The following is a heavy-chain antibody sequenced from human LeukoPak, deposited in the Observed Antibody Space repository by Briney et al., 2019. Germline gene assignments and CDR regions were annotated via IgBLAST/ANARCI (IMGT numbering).Heavy chain of an antibody. CDR2: ISYDGSNK. CDR1: GFTFSSYG. J-gene: IGHJ6*03. CDR3: AKDGYQKYYYYNDV. Sequence: GGSLRLSCAASGFTFSSYGMHWVRQAPGKGLEWVAVISYDGSNKYYADSVKGRFTISRDNSKNTLYLQMNSLRAEDTAVYYCAKDGYQKYYYYNDVWGKRTTVTVSS. V-gene: IGHV3-30*18. D-gene: IGHD6-13*01.